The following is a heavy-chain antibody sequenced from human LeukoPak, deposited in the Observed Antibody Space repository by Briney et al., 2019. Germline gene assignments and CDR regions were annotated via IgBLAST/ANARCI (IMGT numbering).Heavy chain of an antibody. D-gene: IGHD3-22*01. V-gene: IGHV3-23*01. CDR2: ISGSGGST. Sequence: GGSLGLSCAASGFTFSCYAISWVRQAPGKGLEWVSAISGSGGSTYYADSVKGRFTISRDNSKNTLYLQMNSLRAEDTAVYYCAKFVHYYDSSGSDYWGQGTLVTVSS. CDR3: AKFVHYYDSSGSDY. J-gene: IGHJ4*02. CDR1: GFTFSCYA.